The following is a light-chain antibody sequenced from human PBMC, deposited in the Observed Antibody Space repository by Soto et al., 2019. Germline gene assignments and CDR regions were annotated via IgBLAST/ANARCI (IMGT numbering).Light chain of an antibody. J-gene: IGKJ2*01. Sequence: DIQMTQSPSTLSASVGDRVTITCRASQSIDSWLAWFQQKPGKAPKLLIYKASNLESEVPSRSSGSGSGTEFTLTISSLQPDDFATYYCHQYNGYSYTFGQGTKLEIK. V-gene: IGKV1-5*03. CDR2: KAS. CDR3: HQYNGYSYT. CDR1: QSIDSW.